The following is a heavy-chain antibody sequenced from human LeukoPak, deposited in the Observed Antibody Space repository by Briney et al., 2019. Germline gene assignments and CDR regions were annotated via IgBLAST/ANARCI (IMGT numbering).Heavy chain of an antibody. V-gene: IGHV4-30-4*01. CDR3: ASRDYYDSSGYFDY. D-gene: IGHD3-22*01. J-gene: IGHJ4*02. Sequence: PSETLSLTCTVSGGSISSGDYYWSWIRQPPGKGLECIGYIYYSGSTYYNPSLKSRVTISVDTSKNQFSLKLSSVTAADTAVYYCASRDYYDSSGYFDYWGQGTLVTVSS. CDR1: GGSISSGDYY. CDR2: IYYSGST.